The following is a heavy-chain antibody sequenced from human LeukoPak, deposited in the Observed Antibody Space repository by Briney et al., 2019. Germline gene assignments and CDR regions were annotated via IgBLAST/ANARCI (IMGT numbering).Heavy chain of an antibody. CDR1: GFTFSTHD. V-gene: IGHV3-48*04. Sequence: RPGGSLRLSCVASGFTFSTHDVNWVRQAPGKGLEWVSFINSRSSTIYYADSVKGRFTISRDNAKNSLYLQMNSLRAEDTAVYYCTSHTGTGDAFRPFHIWGQGTMVTVSS. D-gene: IGHD2-21*02. CDR2: INSRSSTI. CDR3: TSHTGTGDAFRPFHI. J-gene: IGHJ3*02.